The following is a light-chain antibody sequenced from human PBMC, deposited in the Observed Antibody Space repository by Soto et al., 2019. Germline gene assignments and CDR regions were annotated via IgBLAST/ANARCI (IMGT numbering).Light chain of an antibody. CDR3: QQHNQWPIT. CDR1: QSAVNF. Sequence: EIVMTQSPATLSGSPGETASLSCRASQSAVNFLAWYQQKPGQAPRLLIYYISTRATGIPARFSGSGSGTEFTLTINSLQSEDSAVYYCQQHNQWPITFGQGTRLEI. J-gene: IGKJ5*01. V-gene: IGKV3D-15*01. CDR2: YIS.